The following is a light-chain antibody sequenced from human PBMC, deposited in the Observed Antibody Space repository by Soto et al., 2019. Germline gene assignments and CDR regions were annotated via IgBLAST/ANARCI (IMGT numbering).Light chain of an antibody. Sequence: QSALTQPASVSGSPGQSITISCTGTSSDVGGYKYVSWYQQHPGEAPKLMIYDVSNRPSGVSNRFSGSKSVNTASLTISGLQAEDEADYYCSSYTSSSTRVFGTGTKVTVL. V-gene: IGLV2-14*01. CDR3: SSYTSSSTRV. CDR2: DVS. J-gene: IGLJ1*01. CDR1: SSDVGGYKY.